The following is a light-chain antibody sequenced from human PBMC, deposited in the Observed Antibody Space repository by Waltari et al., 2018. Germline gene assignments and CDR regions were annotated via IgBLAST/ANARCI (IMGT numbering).Light chain of an antibody. Sequence: EIVLTQSPATLSLSPGERATLPCPASQSVSSSLAWYQQKPGQAPTLLIYDASHRATGIPARFSGSGSGTDFTLTISSLEPEDFAVYYCQQRSNWTFGQGTKVEIK. CDR3: QQRSNWT. V-gene: IGKV3-11*01. J-gene: IGKJ1*01. CDR1: QSVSSS. CDR2: DAS.